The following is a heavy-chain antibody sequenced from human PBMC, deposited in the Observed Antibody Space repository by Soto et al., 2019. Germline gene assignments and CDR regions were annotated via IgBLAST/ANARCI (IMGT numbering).Heavy chain of an antibody. V-gene: IGHV4-59*08. CDR3: ARGRHTPIRFLKWLSTANYFDY. CDR1: GGSISSYY. CDR2: IYYSGST. J-gene: IGHJ4*02. D-gene: IGHD3-3*01. Sequence: SETLSLTCTVSGGSISSYYWSWIRQPPGKGLEWIGYIYYSGSTNYNPSLKSRVTISVDTSKNQFSLKLSSVTAADTAVYYCARGRHTPIRFLKWLSTANYFDYWGPGTLVTVSS.